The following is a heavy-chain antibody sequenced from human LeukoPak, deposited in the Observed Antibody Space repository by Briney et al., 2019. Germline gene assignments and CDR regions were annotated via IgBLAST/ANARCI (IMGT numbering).Heavy chain of an antibody. CDR2: TNQDGSEK. CDR3: AISSPVATVGY. Sequence: GGSLRLSCADSGFTFSSYWISWVRQAPGKGLEWVANTNQDGSEKYYVDSVRGRFTISRDNAKNSLYLQMNSLRAEDTAVYYCAISSPVATVGYWGQGTLVTVSS. D-gene: IGHD4-23*01. CDR1: GFTFSSYW. J-gene: IGHJ4*02. V-gene: IGHV3-7*01.